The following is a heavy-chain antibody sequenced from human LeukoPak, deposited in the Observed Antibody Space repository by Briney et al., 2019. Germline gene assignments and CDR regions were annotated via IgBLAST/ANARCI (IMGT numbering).Heavy chain of an antibody. CDR1: GFAFSNEA. V-gene: IGHV3-23*01. CDR2: ISPGGGTT. CDR3: TKVRSGSSNWALRVFDY. D-gene: IGHD4-11*01. J-gene: IGHJ4*02. Sequence: GGSLRLSCAVSGFAFSNEAMGWVRQLRGGGLEWVSTISPGGGTTYYAESMKGRFTISRDNSKSTLYLEMNSLRVEDTAVYYCTKVRSGSSNWALRVFDYWGQGALVTVSS.